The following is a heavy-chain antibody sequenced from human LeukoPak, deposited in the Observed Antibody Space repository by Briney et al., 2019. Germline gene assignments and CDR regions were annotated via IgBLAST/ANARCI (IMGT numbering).Heavy chain of an antibody. CDR3: AKPNFDSSGYYYYFDY. D-gene: IGHD3-22*01. Sequence: PGRSLRLSCAASGFTFSSYGMHWVRQAPGKGLEWVAVISYDGSNKYYADSVKGRFTISRDNSRNTLHLQMNSLRAEDTAVYYCAKPNFDSSGYYYYFDYWGQGNLVTVSS. CDR2: ISYDGSNK. J-gene: IGHJ4*02. CDR1: GFTFSSYG. V-gene: IGHV3-30*18.